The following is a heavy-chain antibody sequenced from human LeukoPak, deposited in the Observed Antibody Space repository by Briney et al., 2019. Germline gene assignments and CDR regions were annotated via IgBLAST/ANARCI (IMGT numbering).Heavy chain of an antibody. D-gene: IGHD3-22*01. CDR3: ARHSSGYYHYDY. J-gene: IGHJ4*02. Sequence: GGSLRLSCAASGFTVSSNYMSWVRQAPGKGLEWVSAICSGGNTYYADSVKGRFTISRDSSRNTLYLQMNSLRAEDTAVYYCARHSSGYYHYDYWGPGTPVTVAS. CDR1: GFTVSSNY. V-gene: IGHV3-66*04. CDR2: ICSGGNT.